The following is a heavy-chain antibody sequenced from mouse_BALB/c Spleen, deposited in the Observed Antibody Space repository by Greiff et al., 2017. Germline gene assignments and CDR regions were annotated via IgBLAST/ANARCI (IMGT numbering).Heavy chain of an antibody. D-gene: IGHD2-1*01. CDR3: TRSDYGNPDY. CDR2: IYPSDSYT. CDR1: GYTFTSYW. J-gene: IGHJ2*01. Sequence: QVQLQQSGAELVRPGASVKLSCKASGYTFTSYWINWVKQRPGQGLEWIGNIYPSDSYTNYNQKFKDKATLTVDKSSSTAYMQLSSPTSEDSAVYYCTRSDYGNPDYWGQGTTLTVSS. V-gene: IGHV1-69*02.